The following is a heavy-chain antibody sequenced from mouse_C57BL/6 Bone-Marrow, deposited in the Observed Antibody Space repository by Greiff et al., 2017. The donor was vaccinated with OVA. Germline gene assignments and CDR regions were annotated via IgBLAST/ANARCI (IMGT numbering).Heavy chain of an antibody. CDR1: GYTFTSYG. Sequence: VKLVESGAELARPGASVKLSCKASGYTFTSYGISWVKQRTGQGLEWIGEIYPRSGNTYYNEEFKGKATLTADKSSSTAYMELRSLTSEDSAVYFCARGGYPYSIDYWGQGTTLTVSS. CDR2: IYPRSGNT. CDR3: ARGGYPYSIDY. J-gene: IGHJ2*01. D-gene: IGHD2-2*01. V-gene: IGHV1-81*01.